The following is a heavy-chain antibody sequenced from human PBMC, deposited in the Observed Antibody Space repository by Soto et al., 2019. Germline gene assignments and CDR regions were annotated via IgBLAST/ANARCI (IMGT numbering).Heavy chain of an antibody. D-gene: IGHD2-15*01. J-gene: IGHJ3*02. Sequence: SETLSLTCTVSGGSVNSGAYSWSWIRQPPGKGLQWIGYISYNGNTRYNPSLNSRVTISVDTSKNQFSLNLSSVTAADTAVYYCARRTVHCSGGSCYPIDAFDIWGQGTMVTVSS. V-gene: IGHV4-61*08. CDR2: ISYNGNT. CDR1: GGSVNSGAYS. CDR3: ARRTVHCSGGSCYPIDAFDI.